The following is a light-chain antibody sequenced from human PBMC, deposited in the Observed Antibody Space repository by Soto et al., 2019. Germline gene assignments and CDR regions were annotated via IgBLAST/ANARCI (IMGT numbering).Light chain of an antibody. V-gene: IGKV3-20*01. J-gene: IGKJ2*01. CDR3: QQYGSSPPGYT. Sequence: EIVLTQSPGTLSLSPGERATLSCRASQSVSSSYLAWYQQKPGQAPRLLIYGASSRATGIPDRFSGSGSGXXXXXXXXRXXXEDFAVYYCQQYGSSPPGYTFGQGTKLEIK. CDR1: QSVSSSY. CDR2: GAS.